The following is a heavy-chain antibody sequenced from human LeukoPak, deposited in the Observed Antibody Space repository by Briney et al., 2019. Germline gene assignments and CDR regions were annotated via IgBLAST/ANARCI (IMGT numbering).Heavy chain of an antibody. Sequence: PGGSLRLSCAASGFTFSDYYVSWIRQAPGKGLEWVANIKQDGSEKYYVDSVKGRFTISRDNAKNSLYLQMNSLRAEDTAVYYCARDPMYYYGSGSYYDDYWGQGTLVTVSS. D-gene: IGHD3-10*01. V-gene: IGHV3-7*01. CDR3: ARDPMYYYGSGSYYDDY. J-gene: IGHJ4*02. CDR1: GFTFSDYY. CDR2: IKQDGSEK.